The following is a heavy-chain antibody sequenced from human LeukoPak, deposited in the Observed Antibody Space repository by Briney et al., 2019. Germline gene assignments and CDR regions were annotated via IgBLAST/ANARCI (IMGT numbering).Heavy chain of an antibody. CDR3: ARMRYYHDDSGHSLPYYYYYMDV. D-gene: IGHD3-22*01. J-gene: IGHJ6*03. CDR1: GFRFNDYY. Sequence: GGSLRLSCTASGFRFNDYYMTWSRQAPGKGLEWISYIRSSGGTTSLADSVRGRFSISRDNAKDTLYLQLNTLTAEDSAVYYCARMRYYHDDSGHSLPYYYYYMDVWGKGTTVTVS. CDR2: IRSSGGTT. V-gene: IGHV3-11*04.